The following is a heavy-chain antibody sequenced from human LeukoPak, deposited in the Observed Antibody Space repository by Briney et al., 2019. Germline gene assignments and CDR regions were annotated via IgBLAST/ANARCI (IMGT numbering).Heavy chain of an antibody. CDR2: ISTSSSYI. CDR3: ANVIIVAAGYEYFQH. V-gene: IGHV3-21*01. J-gene: IGHJ1*01. D-gene: IGHD6-13*01. Sequence: GGSLRLSCTASGFTFNGYSMNWVRQAPGEGLEWVSSISTSSSYIYYADSVKGRFTISRNNPKNSLYLQMNSLRAEDTAVYYCANVIIVAAGYEYFQHWGQGTVVSVSS. CDR1: GFTFNGYS.